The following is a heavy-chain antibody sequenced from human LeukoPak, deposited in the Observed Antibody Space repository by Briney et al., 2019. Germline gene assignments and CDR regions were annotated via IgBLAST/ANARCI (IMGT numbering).Heavy chain of an antibody. CDR1: GFTFSSYA. Sequence: PGGSLRLSCAASGFTFSSYAMSWVRQAPGKGLEWVSAISGSGGSTYYADSVKGRFTISRDNSKNTLYLQMNSLRAEDTAVYYCARGGSLYSSSGRLDYWGQGTLVTVSS. CDR3: ARGGSLYSSSGRLDY. J-gene: IGHJ4*02. CDR2: ISGSGGST. V-gene: IGHV3-23*01. D-gene: IGHD6-6*01.